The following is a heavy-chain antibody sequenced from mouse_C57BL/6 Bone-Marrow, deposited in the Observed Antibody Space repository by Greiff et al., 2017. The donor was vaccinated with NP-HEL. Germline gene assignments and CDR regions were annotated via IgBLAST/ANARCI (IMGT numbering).Heavy chain of an antibody. D-gene: IGHD3-2*02. J-gene: IGHJ3*01. V-gene: IGHV1-76*01. CDR2: IYPGSGNT. CDR1: GYTFTDYY. CDR3: ARSRRQLRLRDAY. Sequence: QVQLQQSGAELVRPGASVKLSCKASGYTFTDYYINWVKQRPGQGLEWIARIYPGSGNTYYNEKFKGKATLTAEKSSSTAYMQLSSLTSEDFAVYFCARSRRQLRLRDAYWGQGTLVTVSA.